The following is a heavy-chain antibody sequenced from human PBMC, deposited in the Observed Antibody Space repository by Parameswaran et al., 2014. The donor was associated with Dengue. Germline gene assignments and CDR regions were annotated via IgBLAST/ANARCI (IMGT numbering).Heavy chain of an antibody. D-gene: IGHD6-19*01. CDR3: AKVVGRQWVFNRYYFDY. CDR2: ISGTGGST. Sequence: VRQAPGKGLEWVSTISGTGGSTYYADSVKGRFTISRDNSKNTLYLQMNSLRAVDTAVYYCAKVVGRQWVFNRYYFDYWGQGTLVTVSS. V-gene: IGHV3-23*01. J-gene: IGHJ4*02.